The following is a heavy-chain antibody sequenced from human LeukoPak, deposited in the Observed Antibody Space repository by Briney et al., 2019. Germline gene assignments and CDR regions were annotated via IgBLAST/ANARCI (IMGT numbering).Heavy chain of an antibody. CDR2: IYHSGST. J-gene: IGHJ3*02. CDR3: ARGLYYDILTGYRNNDAFDI. D-gene: IGHD3-9*01. Sequence: SETLSLTCAVSGYSISSGYYWAWIRQPPGKGLEWIGSIYHSGSTYYKPSLKSRVTISVDTSKNQFSLKLSAVTAADTAVYYCARGLYYDILTGYRNNDAFDIWGQGTMVTVSS. V-gene: IGHV4-38-2*01. CDR1: GYSISSGYY.